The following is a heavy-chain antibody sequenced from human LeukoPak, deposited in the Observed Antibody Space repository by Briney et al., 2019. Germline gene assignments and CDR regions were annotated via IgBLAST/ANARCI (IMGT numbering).Heavy chain of an antibody. Sequence: GGSLRLSCAASGFTFSSYSMNWARQAPGKGLEWVSSISSSSSYIYYADSVKGRFTISRDNAKNSLYLQMNSLRAEDTAVYYCARPFYCGSTSCQLPSFDYWGQGTLVTVS. CDR2: ISSSSSYI. D-gene: IGHD2-2*01. J-gene: IGHJ4*02. CDR1: GFTFSSYS. V-gene: IGHV3-21*01. CDR3: ARPFYCGSTSCQLPSFDY.